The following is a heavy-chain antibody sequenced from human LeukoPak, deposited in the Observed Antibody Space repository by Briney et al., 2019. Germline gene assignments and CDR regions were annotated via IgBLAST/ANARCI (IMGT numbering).Heavy chain of an antibody. V-gene: IGHV1-24*01. Sequence: ASVTVSRKVSVYTLTELSMHWVRQAPGKGRAWVGGFDPEDGETIYAQKFQGRVTMTEDTSTDTAYMELSSLRSEDTAVYYCATGVEAVQWLESLCFDYWGQGTLVTVSS. CDR2: FDPEDGET. D-gene: IGHD6-19*01. CDR3: ATGVEAVQWLESLCFDY. CDR1: VYTLTELS. J-gene: IGHJ4*02.